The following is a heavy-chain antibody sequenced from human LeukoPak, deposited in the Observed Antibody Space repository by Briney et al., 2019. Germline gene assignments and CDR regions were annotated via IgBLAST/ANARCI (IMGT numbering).Heavy chain of an antibody. CDR2: ISGSGIK. D-gene: IGHD3-22*01. V-gene: IGHV3-48*03. CDR3: ARVGYDSNGFDY. Sequence: PGGSLRLSCAASRFTFSSYEMNWVRQAPGKGLEWVSYISGSGIKHYADSVKGRFTISRDNAKNTLYLQMNSLRAEDTAVYYCARVGYDSNGFDYWGQGTLVTVSS. CDR1: RFTFSSYE. J-gene: IGHJ4*02.